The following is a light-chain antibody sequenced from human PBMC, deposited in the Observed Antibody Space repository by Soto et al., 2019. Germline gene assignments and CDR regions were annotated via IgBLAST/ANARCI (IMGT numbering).Light chain of an antibody. CDR2: DAS. V-gene: IGKV1-5*01. J-gene: IGKJ1*01. CDR3: QQHYTYPLT. CDR1: QSISDY. Sequence: DIQLTQSPSSLSASVGDRVIITCRASQSISDYLAWYQQKPGNAPKLLIYDASNLESGVPSTFSGSGSGTEFTLTISSLQPEDFATYYCQQHYTYPLTFGQGTKVDIK.